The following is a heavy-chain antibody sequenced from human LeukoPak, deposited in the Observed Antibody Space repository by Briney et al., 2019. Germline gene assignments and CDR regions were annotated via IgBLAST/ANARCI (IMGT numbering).Heavy chain of an antibody. V-gene: IGHV4-4*02. J-gene: IGHJ4*02. CDR2: IYHSGSTT. Sequence: SETLSLTCAVSGDSISSNNWWSWVRQTSGKGLEWIGEIYHSGSTTNYNPSLKSRVTMSVDKSKNQFSLKLTSVTAADTAVYYCARVFGGYDGALAYWSQGTLVTVSS. CDR1: GDSISSNNW. D-gene: IGHD5-12*01. CDR3: ARVFGGYDGALAY.